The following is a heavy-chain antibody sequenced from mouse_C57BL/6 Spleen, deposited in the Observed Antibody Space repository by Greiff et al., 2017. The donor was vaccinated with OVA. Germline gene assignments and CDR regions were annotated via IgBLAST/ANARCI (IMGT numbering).Heavy chain of an antibody. D-gene: IGHD3-2*02. Sequence: QVHVKQPGAELVRPGSSVKLSCKASGYTFTSYWMHWVKQRPIQGLEWIGNIDPSDSETHYNQKFKDKATLTVDKSSSTAYMQLSSLTSEDSAVYYCARDSSGYWGQGTTLTVSS. V-gene: IGHV1-52*01. CDR1: GYTFTSYW. CDR2: IDPSDSET. CDR3: ARDSSGY. J-gene: IGHJ2*01.